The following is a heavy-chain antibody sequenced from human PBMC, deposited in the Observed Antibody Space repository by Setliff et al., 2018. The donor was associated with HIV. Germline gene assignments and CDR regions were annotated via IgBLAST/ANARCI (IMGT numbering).Heavy chain of an antibody. CDR1: GTSLSSSDFY. D-gene: IGHD5-18*01. Sequence: SETLSLTCSVSGTSLSSSDFYWGWIRQPAGKGLEWIGRIYTSGSTNYNPSLKSRVTISVDTSKNQFSLKLSSVTAADTAVYYCARDRYSYGRSYFDYWGQGTLVTVSS. J-gene: IGHJ4*02. CDR2: IYTSGST. CDR3: ARDRYSYGRSYFDY. V-gene: IGHV4-61*02.